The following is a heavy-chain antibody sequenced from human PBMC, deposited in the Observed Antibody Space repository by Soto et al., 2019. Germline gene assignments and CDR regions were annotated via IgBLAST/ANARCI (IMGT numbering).Heavy chain of an antibody. CDR3: ARDGFANYYGSGSYYNYYYYGMDV. J-gene: IGHJ6*02. CDR2: IWYDGSNK. D-gene: IGHD3-10*01. CDR1: GFTFSSYG. Sequence: GGSLRLSCAASGFTFSSYGMHWVRQAPGKGLEWVAVIWYDGSNKYYADSVKGRFTISRDNSKNTLYLQMNSLRAEDTAVYYCARDGFANYYGSGSYYNYYYYGMDVWGQGTTVTVSS. V-gene: IGHV3-33*01.